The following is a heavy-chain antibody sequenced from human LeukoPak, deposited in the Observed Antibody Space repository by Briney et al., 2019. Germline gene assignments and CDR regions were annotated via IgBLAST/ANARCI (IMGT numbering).Heavy chain of an antibody. J-gene: IGHJ4*02. CDR3: ARVSGGNSPTDY. CDR1: GFTFSSYS. V-gene: IGHV3-66*01. D-gene: IGHD4-23*01. CDR2: IYSDGST. Sequence: PGGSLRLSCVASGFTFSSYSMNWVRQAPGKGLEWVSVIYSDGSTYYADSVKGRFTISRDNSKNTLYLQMHSLRAEDTAVYYCARVSGGNSPTDYWGQGTLVTVSS.